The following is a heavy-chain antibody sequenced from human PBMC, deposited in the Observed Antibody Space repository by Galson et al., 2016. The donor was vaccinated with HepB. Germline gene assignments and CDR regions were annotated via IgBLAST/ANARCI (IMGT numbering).Heavy chain of an antibody. CDR3: ARGRRGFGYGDYYHYGMDV. Sequence: SVKVSCKASGYTFTNYYMNWVRQAPGQGLEWMGIINPSGVRATYAQKFQDRVIMTRDTSTSTLYMELSSLTSEDTAVYYCARGRRGFGYGDYYHYGMDVWGRGTTVTVSS. J-gene: IGHJ6*02. CDR2: INPSGVRA. D-gene: IGHD5-18*01. CDR1: GYTFTNYY. V-gene: IGHV1-46*01.